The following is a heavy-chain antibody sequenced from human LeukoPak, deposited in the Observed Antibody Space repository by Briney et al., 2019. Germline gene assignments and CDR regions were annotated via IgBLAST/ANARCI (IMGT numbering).Heavy chain of an antibody. V-gene: IGHV3-21*01. Sequence: GGSLRLSCAASGFTFSSYSMNWVRQAPGKGLEWVSSISSSSSYIYYADSVKGRFTISRDNAKNSLYLQMNSLRAEDTAVYYCARDEGRHYYYMDVWGKGTTVTVSS. CDR3: ARDEGRHYYYMDV. J-gene: IGHJ6*03. CDR1: GFTFSSYS. CDR2: ISSSSSYI.